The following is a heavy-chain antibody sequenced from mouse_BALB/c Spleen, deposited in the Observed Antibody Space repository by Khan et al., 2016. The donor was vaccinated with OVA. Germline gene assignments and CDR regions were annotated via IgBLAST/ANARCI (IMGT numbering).Heavy chain of an antibody. CDR1: GHSITSDYA. J-gene: IGHJ2*01. CDR3: ARIYGGDFDY. CDR2: ISYSGNT. D-gene: IGHD1-1*01. V-gene: IGHV3-2*02. Sequence: VQLKESGPGLVKPSQSLSLTCTVTGHSITSDYAWNWIRQFPGNKLEWMGYISYSGNTKYNPSLKSRISITRDTSANQFFLQLNSVTIEDTATYYCARIYGGDFDYWGQGTTLTVSS.